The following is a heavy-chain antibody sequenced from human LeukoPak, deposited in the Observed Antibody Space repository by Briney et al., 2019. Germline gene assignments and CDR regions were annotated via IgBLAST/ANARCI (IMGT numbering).Heavy chain of an antibody. CDR1: GFNFGGYG. J-gene: IGHJ4*02. V-gene: IGHV3-30*02. Sequence: PGGSLRLSCAASGFNFGGYGMHWVRQAPGKGLEWVAFIRYDGSNKYYADSVKGRFTISRDDSKSTLYLQMNSLRAEDTAVYYCAKSGYHGSSGYNWGQGTLVTVSS. D-gene: IGHD3-22*01. CDR2: IRYDGSNK. CDR3: AKSGYHGSSGYN.